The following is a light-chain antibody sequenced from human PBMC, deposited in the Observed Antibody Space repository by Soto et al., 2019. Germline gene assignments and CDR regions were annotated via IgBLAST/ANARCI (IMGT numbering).Light chain of an antibody. V-gene: IGKV1-39*01. CDR2: AAY. CDR1: QSISNY. J-gene: IGKJ1*01. Sequence: DIQMTQSPSSLSASVGYRVTITCRASQSISNYLNWYQQKPGEAPKLLIYAAYSLQSGVPSRFSGSGSGTEFTLTISSLQPDDFATYYCQQYSSLWTFGQGTKVDI. CDR3: QQYSSLWT.